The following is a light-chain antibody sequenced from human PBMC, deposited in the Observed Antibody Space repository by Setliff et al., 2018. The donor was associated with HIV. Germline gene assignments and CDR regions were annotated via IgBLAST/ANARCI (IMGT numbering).Light chain of an antibody. V-gene: IGLV2-14*03. CDR3: SSYSTSNSLVV. J-gene: IGLJ2*01. CDR1: SSDVGGYNY. Sequence: QSALAQPASVSGSPGQSITISCTGTSSDVGGYNYVSWYQQHPGKAPELVIYDVSNRPSGVSTRFSGSKSGNTASLTISGLQAEDEADYYCSSYSTSNSLVVFGGGTKVTVL. CDR2: DVS.